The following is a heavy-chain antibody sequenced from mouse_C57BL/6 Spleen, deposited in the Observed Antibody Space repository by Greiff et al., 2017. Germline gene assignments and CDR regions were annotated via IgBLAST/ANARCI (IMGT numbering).Heavy chain of an antibody. Sequence: VQLQQSGPELVKPGASVKMSCKASGYTFTDYNMHWVKQSPGKSLEWIGYINPNNGGTSYNQKFKGKATLTVNKSSSTAYMELRSLTSEDAAAYYCARSEGPWYDMDYWGQGTSVTVSS. CDR3: ARSEGPWYDMDY. J-gene: IGHJ4*01. CDR1: GYTFTDYN. V-gene: IGHV1-22*01. CDR2: INPNNGGT.